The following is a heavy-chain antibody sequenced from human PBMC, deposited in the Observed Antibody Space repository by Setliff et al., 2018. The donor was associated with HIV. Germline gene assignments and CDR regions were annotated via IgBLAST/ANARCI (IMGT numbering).Heavy chain of an antibody. D-gene: IGHD1-1*01. V-gene: IGHV3-74*01. Sequence: PGGSLRLSCAASGFTFSSYWMHWVRQAPGKGLVRVSRINRDGSNTSYADSVKGRFSISRDNAKNTLFLQMNSLRAEDTAVYYCARVPRGVHNPPSWGQGTLVTVSS. J-gene: IGHJ5*02. CDR1: GFTFSSYW. CDR3: ARVPRGVHNPPS. CDR2: INRDGSNT.